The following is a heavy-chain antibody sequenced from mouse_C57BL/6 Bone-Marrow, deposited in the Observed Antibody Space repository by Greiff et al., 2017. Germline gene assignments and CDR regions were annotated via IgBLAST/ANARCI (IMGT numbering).Heavy chain of an antibody. Sequence: QVQLQQSGPELVKPGASVKISCKASGYAFSSSWMNWVKQRPGKGLEWIGRIYPGDGDTNYNGKFKGKATLTADKSYSTAYMHLSSLTSEYSAVYFCARGWSMDYWGQGTSVTVSS. CDR1: GYAFSSSW. J-gene: IGHJ4*01. D-gene: IGHD2-3*01. V-gene: IGHV1-82*01. CDR2: IYPGDGDT. CDR3: ARGWSMDY.